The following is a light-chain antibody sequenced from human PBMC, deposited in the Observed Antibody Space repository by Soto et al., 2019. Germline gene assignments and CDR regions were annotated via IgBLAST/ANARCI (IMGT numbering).Light chain of an antibody. CDR2: AAS. CDR3: LQHNSYPYT. V-gene: IGKV1-17*01. CDR1: QGITRD. J-gene: IGKJ2*01. Sequence: DIQMTQSPSSLSASVGDRVSITCRASQGITRDLAWYQQKPGKAPKRLIYAASSLQSGVPSRFSGSGSGTEFTLTISSLQPEDFAAYYGLQHNSYPYTFGQGTRLESK.